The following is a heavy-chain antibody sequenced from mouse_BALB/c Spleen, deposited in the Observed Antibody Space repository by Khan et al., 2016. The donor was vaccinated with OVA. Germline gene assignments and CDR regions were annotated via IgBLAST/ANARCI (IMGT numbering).Heavy chain of an antibody. Sequence: VQLQQSGAELAKPGASVKMSCKASGYTFTSYWMHWIKQRPGQGLEWIGYINPSTGYTEYNQKFKAKATLTTDTSSSTAYMQLSSLTSEDSAVXYCARRGLDGIFPDWGQGTLVTVSA. CDR3: ARRGLDGIFPD. V-gene: IGHV1-7*01. CDR1: GYTFTSYW. J-gene: IGHJ3*01. D-gene: IGHD2-13*01. CDR2: INPSTGYT.